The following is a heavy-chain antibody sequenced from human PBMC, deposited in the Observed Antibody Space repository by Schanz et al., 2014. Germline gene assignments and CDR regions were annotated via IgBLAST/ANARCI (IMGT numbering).Heavy chain of an antibody. CDR2: MNPNSGTT. V-gene: IGHV1-8*01. J-gene: IGHJ6*02. CDR3: AREDVVVVGVDFSYYYGMDV. Sequence: QVQLVQSGAEVKKPGASVKVSCKASGYTLTNFDINWVRQAPGQGLEWMGWMNPNSGTTGYAQKFQGRVTMTRNTSTSTAYMELRGLRSDDTAVYYCAREDVVVVGVDFSYYYGMDVWGQGTTVVVSS. D-gene: IGHD2-21*01. CDR1: GYTLTNFD.